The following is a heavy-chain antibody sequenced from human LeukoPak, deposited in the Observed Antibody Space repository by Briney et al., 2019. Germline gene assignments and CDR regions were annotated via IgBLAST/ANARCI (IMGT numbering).Heavy chain of an antibody. J-gene: IGHJ4*02. V-gene: IGHV3-21*01. Sequence: GSLRLSCAASGFTFSSYSMNWVRQAPGKGLEWVSSISSSSSYIYYADSVKGRFTISRDNAKNSLYLQMNSLRAEDTAVYYCARPLTLYSGSSYPFLDFWGQGTLVTVSS. CDR2: ISSSSSYI. D-gene: IGHD1-26*01. CDR1: GFTFSSYS. CDR3: ARPLTLYSGSSYPFLDF.